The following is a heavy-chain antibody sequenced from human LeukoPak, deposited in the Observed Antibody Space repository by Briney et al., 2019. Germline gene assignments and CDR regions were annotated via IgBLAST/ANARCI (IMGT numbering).Heavy chain of an antibody. Sequence: GGSLRLSCAASGFTFSSYGMHWVRQAPGKGLEWVAVIWYDGSNKYYADSVKGRFTISRDNSKNTLYLQMNSLRAEDTAVYYCARERGQLLWFGEFHIFDYRGQGTLVTVSS. D-gene: IGHD3-10*01. CDR3: ARERGQLLWFGEFHIFDY. CDR1: GFTFSSYG. J-gene: IGHJ4*02. CDR2: IWYDGSNK. V-gene: IGHV3-33*01.